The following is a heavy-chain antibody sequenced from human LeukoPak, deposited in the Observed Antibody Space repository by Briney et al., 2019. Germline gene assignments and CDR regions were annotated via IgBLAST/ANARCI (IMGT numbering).Heavy chain of an antibody. CDR1: GFTFSRHY. Sequence: KPGGSLRLSCVASGFTFSRHYMSWVRQAPGEGLEWVANIKQDSSAKAYVDSVKGRFTVSRDNAKNSMSLQMNSLRAEDTAIYYCVRWSYDNSAYYYDHWGQGTLVTVSS. V-gene: IGHV3-7*03. CDR2: IKQDSSAK. J-gene: IGHJ4*02. CDR3: VRWSYDNSAYYYDH. D-gene: IGHD3-22*01.